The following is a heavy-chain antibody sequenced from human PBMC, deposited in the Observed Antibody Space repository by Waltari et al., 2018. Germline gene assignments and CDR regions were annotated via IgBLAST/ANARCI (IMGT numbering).Heavy chain of an antibody. V-gene: IGHV4-4*07. CDR2: IYTSGST. CDR3: AREGVDTMVRGVITPYWYFDL. Sequence: QVQLQESGPGLVKPSETLSLTCTVSGGSISSYYWSWIRQPAGKGLAWIGRIYTSGSTNYNPSLKSRVTMSVDTSKNQFSLKLSSVTAADTAVYYCAREGVDTMVRGVITPYWYFDLWGRGTLVTVSS. J-gene: IGHJ2*01. D-gene: IGHD3-10*01. CDR1: GGSISSYY.